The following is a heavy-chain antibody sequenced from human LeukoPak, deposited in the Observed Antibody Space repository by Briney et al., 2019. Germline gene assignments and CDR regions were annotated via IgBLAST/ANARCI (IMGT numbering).Heavy chain of an antibody. D-gene: IGHD2-21*01. Sequence: PGRSLRLSCAASGFTLSDYGMHWVRQAPGKGLEWISAVSYDITRTFYADSVKGRFAISRDNSRNTLFLQMNSLRADDTAVYYCARPGCGGNCYYRMDVWGKGTTVTVSS. V-gene: IGHV3-33*08. CDR2: VSYDITRT. J-gene: IGHJ6*04. CDR1: GFTLSDYG. CDR3: ARPGCGGNCYYRMDV.